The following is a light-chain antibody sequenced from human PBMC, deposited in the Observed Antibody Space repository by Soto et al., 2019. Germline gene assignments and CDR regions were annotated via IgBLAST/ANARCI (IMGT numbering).Light chain of an antibody. V-gene: IGKV1-39*01. CDR1: QAISTS. CDR3: LQTYQYPPT. CDR2: AAS. J-gene: IGKJ2*01. Sequence: DIQMTQSPSSLSASVGDRVTISCRASQAISTSLNWYQQKPGKAPKLLIYAASSLQTGVPSRFTGSGSATYFTLTISSLHPEDFATYHCLQTYQYPPTFGQGTKVDIK.